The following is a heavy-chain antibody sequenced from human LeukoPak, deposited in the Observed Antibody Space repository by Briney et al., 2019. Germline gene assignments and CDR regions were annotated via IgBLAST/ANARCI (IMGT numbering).Heavy chain of an antibody. D-gene: IGHD6-13*01. CDR3: ARDGSAGNNWFDP. CDR1: GDSFSGGDFY. CDR2: IYSSGST. V-gene: IGHV4-30-4*01. Sequence: PSETLSLTCTVSGDSFSGGDFYWSWIRQPPGKGLEWIGYIYSSGSTHYNPSLRSRVTISVDTSKNQFSLKLSSVTAADTAVYYCARDGSAGNNWFDPWGQGTLVTVSS. J-gene: IGHJ5*02.